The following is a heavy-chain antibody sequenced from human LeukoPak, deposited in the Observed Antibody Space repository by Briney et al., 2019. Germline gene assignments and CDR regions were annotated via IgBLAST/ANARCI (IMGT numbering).Heavy chain of an antibody. CDR2: INPSGGST. CDR1: GYTFTSYY. V-gene: IGHV1-46*01. D-gene: IGHD3-10*01. Sequence: ASVKVSCKASGYTFTSYYMHWVRQAPGQGLEWMGIINPSGGSTSYAQKFQGRVTMTRDTSTGTVYMELSSLRSEDTTVYYCARDSPRVYYGSGSYYNALGYWGQGTLVTVSS. CDR3: ARDSPRVYYGSGSYYNALGY. J-gene: IGHJ4*02.